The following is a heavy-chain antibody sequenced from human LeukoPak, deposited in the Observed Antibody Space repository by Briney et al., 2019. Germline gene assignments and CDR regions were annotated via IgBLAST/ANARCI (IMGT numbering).Heavy chain of an antibody. Sequence: GGSLRLSCAASGFTFSSYSMNWVRQAPGKGLEWVSSISSSSSYIYYADSVEGRFTISRDNAKNSLYLQMNSLRAEDTAVYYCARDATMIVVVTHYWYFDLWGRGTLVTVSS. D-gene: IGHD3-22*01. CDR2: ISSSSSYI. CDR1: GFTFSSYS. CDR3: ARDATMIVVVTHYWYFDL. J-gene: IGHJ2*01. V-gene: IGHV3-21*01.